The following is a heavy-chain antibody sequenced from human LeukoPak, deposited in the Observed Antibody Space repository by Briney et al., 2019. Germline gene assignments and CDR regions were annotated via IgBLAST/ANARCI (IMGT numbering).Heavy chain of an antibody. Sequence: SETLSLTCTVSGGSISSSSYYWGWIRQPPGKGLEWIGSIYYSGSTYYNPSLKSRVTISVDTSKNQFSLKLSSVTAADTAAYYCARQIAYCSSTSCDTSHFDYWGQGTLVTVSS. CDR3: ARQIAYCSSTSCDTSHFDY. J-gene: IGHJ4*02. CDR1: GGSISSSSYY. V-gene: IGHV4-39*01. CDR2: IYYSGST. D-gene: IGHD2-2*01.